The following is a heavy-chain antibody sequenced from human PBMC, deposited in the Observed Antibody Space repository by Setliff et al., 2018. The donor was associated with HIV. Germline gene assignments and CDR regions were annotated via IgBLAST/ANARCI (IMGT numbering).Heavy chain of an antibody. J-gene: IGHJ3*01. V-gene: IGHV4-38-2*01. Sequence: PSETLSLTCAVSGYSISSGYYWGWIRQPPGKGLEWIGSIYHSGSTYYNPSLKSRVTISVDTSKNQFSLKLSSVTAADTAVYYCARSYYDFWNGLPRSFDAWGQGTMVTVSS. CDR1: GYSISSGYY. D-gene: IGHD3-3*01. CDR3: ARSYYDFWNGLPRSFDA. CDR2: IYHSGST.